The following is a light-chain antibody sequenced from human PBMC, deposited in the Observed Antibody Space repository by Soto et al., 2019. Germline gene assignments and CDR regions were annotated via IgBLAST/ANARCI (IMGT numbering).Light chain of an antibody. J-gene: IGKJ2*01. V-gene: IGKV3-15*01. CDR2: GAS. CDR3: QQYNGSPLGT. Sequence: EIVMTQSPATLSVSPGERATLSCRASQSVSTNLAWYQQKPGQAPRLLIYGASTSATAIPARFSGSGSGTDFTLTISRLQYEDFAVYYCQQYNGSPLGTFGQGTNLEIK. CDR1: QSVSTN.